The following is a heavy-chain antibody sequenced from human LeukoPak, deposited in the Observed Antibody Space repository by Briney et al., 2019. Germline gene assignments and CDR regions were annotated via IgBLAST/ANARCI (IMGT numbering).Heavy chain of an antibody. Sequence: GGSLRLSCAASGFSFTNAWMSWVRQAPGKGLVWVSHVHKNGISTSYADSVKGRFTISRDNAKNTVDLQMNSLRAEDTGVYYCARGGSGCFDIWGQGTMVTVSS. CDR1: GFSFTNAW. V-gene: IGHV3-74*01. CDR3: ARGGSGCFDI. CDR2: VHKNGIST. D-gene: IGHD1-26*01. J-gene: IGHJ3*02.